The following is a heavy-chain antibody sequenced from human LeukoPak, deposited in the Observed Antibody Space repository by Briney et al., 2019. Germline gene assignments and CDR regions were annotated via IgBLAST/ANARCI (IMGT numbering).Heavy chain of an antibody. D-gene: IGHD3-3*01. Sequence: PGGSLRLSCAASGFTFNNYAMNWVRQAPGKGLEWVSAISGNDGRTYYADPVKGRFTISRDNSKKTVYLQMNSLRAEDAAVYYCAKDWADFWSGYFLFDYWGRGTLVTVSS. J-gene: IGHJ4*02. CDR3: AKDWADFWSGYFLFDY. CDR2: ISGNDGRT. CDR1: GFTFNNYA. V-gene: IGHV3-23*01.